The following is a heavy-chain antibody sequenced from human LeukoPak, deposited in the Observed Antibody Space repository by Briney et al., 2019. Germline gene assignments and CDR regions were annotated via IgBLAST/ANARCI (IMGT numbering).Heavy chain of an antibody. CDR3: ARERSSGWSDY. CDR2: IKTDGSRT. CDR1: GFTFSSNW. V-gene: IGHV3-74*01. J-gene: IGHJ4*02. Sequence: GGSLRLSCAASGFTFSSNWMDWVRQAPGKGLVGVSRIKTDGSRTSYADSLKGRFTISRDNAKNTLYMQMNSLRAEDTAVYYCARERSSGWSDYWGQGTLVTVSS. D-gene: IGHD6-19*01.